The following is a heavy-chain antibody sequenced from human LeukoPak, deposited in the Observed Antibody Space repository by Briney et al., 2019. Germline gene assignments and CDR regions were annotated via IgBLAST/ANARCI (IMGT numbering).Heavy chain of an antibody. J-gene: IGHJ4*02. D-gene: IGHD3-10*01. CDR2: ISNSGSTI. Sequence: GGSLRLSCAASGFTFSDYYMSWIRQAPGKGLEWVSYISNSGSTIYYADSVKGRFTISRDNAKNSLYLQMNSLRAEDTAVYYCARDQSSTMVRGVNDYWGQGTLVTVSS. CDR1: GFTFSDYY. CDR3: ARDQSSTMVRGVNDY. V-gene: IGHV3-11*01.